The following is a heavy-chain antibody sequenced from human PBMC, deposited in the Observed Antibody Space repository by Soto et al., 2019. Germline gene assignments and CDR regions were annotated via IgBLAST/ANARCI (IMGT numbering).Heavy chain of an antibody. D-gene: IGHD6-19*01. J-gene: IGHJ6*02. Sequence: PGGSLRLSCAASRFTFSNYAMTWVRQAPGKGLEWVSGITDRGDSTYYADSVKGRFTISRDNSKNTLYLQMNSLRAEDTAVYYCAKSTLSSGWYGMDVWGQGTTVTVSS. CDR2: ITDRGDST. CDR1: RFTFSNYA. CDR3: AKSTLSSGWYGMDV. V-gene: IGHV3-23*01.